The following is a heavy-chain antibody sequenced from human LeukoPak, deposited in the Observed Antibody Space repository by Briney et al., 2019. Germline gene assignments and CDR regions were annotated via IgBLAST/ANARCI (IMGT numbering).Heavy chain of an antibody. D-gene: IGHD1-1*01. CDR3: ARLKINRCWKGGTDY. J-gene: IGHJ4*02. CDR1: GFTFDDHG. Sequence: GGSLTLSCAASGFTFDDHGMTWIRQVPGKGLEWLSNINWNGATTNYADSVKGRFTISRDNTKNSLYLQMNSLSAEDTAFYYGARLKINRCWKGGTDYWGKGTLVTVSS. V-gene: IGHV3-20*04. CDR2: INWNGATT.